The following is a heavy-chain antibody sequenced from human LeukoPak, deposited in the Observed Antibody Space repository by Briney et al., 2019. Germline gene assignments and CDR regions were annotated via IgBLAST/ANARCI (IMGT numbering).Heavy chain of an antibody. V-gene: IGHV3-23*05. D-gene: IGHD6-13*01. Sequence: GGSLRLSCAASGFTFSVSVMNWVRLAPGKGLEWVSGVSSSGSNTYYAESVKGRFTISRDNHKNTVHLQMNSLRVEDTAMYYCAKEGGYASSWIWGQGILVTVSS. CDR1: GFTFSVSV. J-gene: IGHJ4*02. CDR2: VSSSGSNT. CDR3: AKEGGYASSWI.